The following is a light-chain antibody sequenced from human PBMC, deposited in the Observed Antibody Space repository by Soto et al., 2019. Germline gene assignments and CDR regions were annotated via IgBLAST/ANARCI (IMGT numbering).Light chain of an antibody. Sequence: QSVLTQPASVSGSPGQSITISCTGTSSDVGGYNYVSWYQQHPGKAPKFIIYDVSNRPPGVSNRFSGSKSGNTASLTISGLQAEDEADYYCSSYTTSNTRQIVFGTGTKLTVL. CDR1: SSDVGGYNY. CDR3: SSYTTSNTRQIV. J-gene: IGLJ1*01. V-gene: IGLV2-14*01. CDR2: DVS.